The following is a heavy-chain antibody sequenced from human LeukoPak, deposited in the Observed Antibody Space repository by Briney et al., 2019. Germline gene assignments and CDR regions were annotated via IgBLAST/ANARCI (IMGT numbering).Heavy chain of an antibody. Sequence: GGSLRLSCAAPGFTFSTYTMNWVRQAPGKGLEWVSSISSSSSYIYYADSVKGRFTISRDNAKNSLYLQMNSLRAEDTAVYYCAREGTDLIVVVPAAPIDYWGQGTLVTVSS. V-gene: IGHV3-21*01. CDR3: AREGTDLIVVVPAAPIDY. CDR2: ISSSSSYI. D-gene: IGHD2-2*01. J-gene: IGHJ4*02. CDR1: GFTFSTYT.